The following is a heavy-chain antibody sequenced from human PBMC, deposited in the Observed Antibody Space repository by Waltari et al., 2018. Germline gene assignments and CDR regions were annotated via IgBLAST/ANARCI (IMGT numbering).Heavy chain of an antibody. CDR3: AKVRGGSPENAAFDY. CDR1: GFTFSSYG. Sequence: QVQLVESGGGVVQPGRSLRLSCAASGFTFSSYGMHWVRQAPGKGLEWVAVIWYDGSNKYYADSVKGQFTISRDNSKNTLYLQMNSLRAEDTAVYYCAKVRGGSPENAAFDYWGQGTLVTVSS. D-gene: IGHD1-26*01. V-gene: IGHV3-33*06. J-gene: IGHJ4*02. CDR2: IWYDGSNK.